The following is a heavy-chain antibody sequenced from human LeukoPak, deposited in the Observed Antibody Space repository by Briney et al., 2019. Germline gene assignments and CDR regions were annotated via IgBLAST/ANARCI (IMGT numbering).Heavy chain of an antibody. CDR1: GGSFSSYY. D-gene: IGHD2-15*01. J-gene: IGHJ4*02. CDR3: ALFEVVVGSTQDF. V-gene: IGHV4-34*01. Sequence: SETLSLTCAVYGGSFSSYYWNWIRQPPGKGLEWIAEINHSGATNYHPSLKSRVTISVDRSKNQFSLKLSSVTAADTAVYYCALFEVVVGSTQDFWGQGTLVTVSS. CDR2: INHSGAT.